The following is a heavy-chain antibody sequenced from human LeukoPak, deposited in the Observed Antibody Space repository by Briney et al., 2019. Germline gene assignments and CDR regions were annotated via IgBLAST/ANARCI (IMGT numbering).Heavy chain of an antibody. V-gene: IGHV3-23*01. CDR1: GFTFNSYA. D-gene: IGHD4-17*01. J-gene: IGHJ4*02. Sequence: GRCLRLSCATSGFTFNSYAMSWVRQAPGKGLEWASGLSGSGGDTDYADSVKGRFTISRDNSRNTLYLQMNSLRSEDTAVYYCAKDAMATVTYFDYWGQGSLVTVSS. CDR3: AKDAMATVTYFDY. CDR2: LSGSGGDT.